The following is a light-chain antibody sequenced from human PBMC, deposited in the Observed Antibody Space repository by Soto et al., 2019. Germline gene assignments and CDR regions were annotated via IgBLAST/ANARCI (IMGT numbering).Light chain of an antibody. CDR1: SSDVGSYNY. CDR3: SSYTSSSTRV. CDR2: DVS. V-gene: IGLV2-14*03. Sequence: QSALTQPASVSASPGQSITISCTGSSSDVGSYNYVSWYQQHPGKAPKLMIYDVSSRPSGVSNRFSGSKSGNTASLTISGLQAEDEADYYCSSYTSSSTRVFGGGTQLTVL. J-gene: IGLJ2*01.